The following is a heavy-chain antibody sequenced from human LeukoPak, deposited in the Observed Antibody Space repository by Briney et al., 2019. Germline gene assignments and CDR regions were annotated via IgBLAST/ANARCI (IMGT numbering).Heavy chain of an antibody. CDR3: AAQREGSGRPLDHRSYYYYGMDV. Sequence: SETLSLTCTVSGGSISSYYWSWIRQPPGKGLEWIGYIYYSGSTNYNPSLKSRVTISVDTSKNQFSLKLSSVTAADTAVYYCAAQREGSGRPLDHRSYYYYGMDVWGQGTTVTVSS. CDR2: IYYSGST. D-gene: IGHD3-10*01. J-gene: IGHJ6*02. CDR1: GGSISSYY. V-gene: IGHV4-59*01.